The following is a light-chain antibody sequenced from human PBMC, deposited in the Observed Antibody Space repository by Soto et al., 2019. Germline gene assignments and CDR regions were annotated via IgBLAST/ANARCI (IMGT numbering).Light chain of an antibody. CDR2: RAS. CDR1: QSVSSN. Sequence: EIVMTQSPATLSVSPGERATLSCRASQSVSSNLDWYQQKPGQAPRLLIYRASTRATGIPARCSGSGSGTDFTLTISSLQSEDFAVYYCQHYNHWPPWTFGQGTKVEIK. V-gene: IGKV3-15*01. CDR3: QHYNHWPPWT. J-gene: IGKJ1*01.